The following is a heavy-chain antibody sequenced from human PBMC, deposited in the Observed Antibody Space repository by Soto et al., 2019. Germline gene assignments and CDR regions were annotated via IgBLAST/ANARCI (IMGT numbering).Heavy chain of an antibody. J-gene: IGHJ4*02. V-gene: IGHV3-30*18. Sequence: QVQLVESGGGVVQPGRSLRLSCAASGFTFSSYGMHWVRRAPGKGLEWVAVVSYDGNNEYYADSVKDQFTISRDNSKNTLYLQMNSLRAEDTAMYYWAKTSTTPRVSSYSRDSTIRGALIDDWGQGTVVIVSS. CDR3: AKTSTTPRVSSYSRDSTIRGALIDD. CDR1: GFTFSSYG. CDR2: VSYDGNNE. D-gene: IGHD1-26*01.